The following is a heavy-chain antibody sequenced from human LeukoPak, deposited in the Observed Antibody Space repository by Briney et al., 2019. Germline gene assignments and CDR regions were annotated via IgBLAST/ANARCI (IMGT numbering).Heavy chain of an antibody. CDR3: AKDRHTQSSALFDY. Sequence: QSGGSLRLSCVASGFTFSSYAMHWVRQAPGKGLEWVAGISFDGSIEVYADSVKGRFTISRDNSKNTLYLQMDSLRAEDTAVYYCAKDRHTQSSALFDYWGQGTLVTVSS. D-gene: IGHD3-22*01. J-gene: IGHJ4*02. V-gene: IGHV3-30-3*01. CDR2: ISFDGSIE. CDR1: GFTFSSYA.